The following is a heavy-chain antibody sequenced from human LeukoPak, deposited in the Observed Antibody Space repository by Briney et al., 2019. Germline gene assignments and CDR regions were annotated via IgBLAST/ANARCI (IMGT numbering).Heavy chain of an antibody. D-gene: IGHD6-19*01. Sequence: GGSLRLSCAASGFTFSSYGMSWVRQAPGKGLEWVANIKQDGSEEYYVDSVKGRFTISRDNAKNSLYLQMNSLRAEDTAVYYCARDDSSGWYVSTYYYYYYRDVWGKGTTVTVSS. V-gene: IGHV3-7*01. CDR2: IKQDGSEE. CDR3: ARDDSSGWYVSTYYYYYYRDV. J-gene: IGHJ6*03. CDR1: GFTFSSYG.